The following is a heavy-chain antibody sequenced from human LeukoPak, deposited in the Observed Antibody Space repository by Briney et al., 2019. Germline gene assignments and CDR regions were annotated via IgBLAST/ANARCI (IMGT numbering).Heavy chain of an antibody. CDR2: VSTSGTT. V-gene: IGHV4-61*02. J-gene: IGHJ5*02. D-gene: IGHD2-2*01. Sequence: SETLSLTCTVSGDSITSGSYYWTWIRQPAGKGLEWIGRVSTSGTTNYNPSLKSRLTISVDTSKNQFSLKLSSVTAADTAVYYCARENPSYCSSTSCYYNWFDPWGQGTLVTVSS. CDR1: GDSITSGSYY. CDR3: ARENPSYCSSTSCYYNWFDP.